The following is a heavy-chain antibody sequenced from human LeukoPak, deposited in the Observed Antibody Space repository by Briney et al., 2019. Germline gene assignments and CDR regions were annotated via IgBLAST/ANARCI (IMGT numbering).Heavy chain of an antibody. Sequence: GGSLRLSCAASGFTFSSYSINWVPQAPGKGRGWVSSIISSSSSIYYADSVKGRFTISRDNAKTSLYLQMNSLRAEDTAVYYCARVKWLPSNYYYYYGMDVWGKGTTVTVSS. V-gene: IGHV3-21*01. CDR2: IISSSSSI. CDR1: GFTFSSYS. CDR3: ARVKWLPSNYYYYYGMDV. J-gene: IGHJ6*04. D-gene: IGHD5-12*01.